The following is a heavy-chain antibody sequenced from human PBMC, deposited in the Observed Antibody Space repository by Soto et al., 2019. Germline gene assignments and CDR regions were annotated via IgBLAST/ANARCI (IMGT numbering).Heavy chain of an antibody. J-gene: IGHJ4*02. CDR3: VRERGDILTGYTKSGLGDY. D-gene: IGHD3-9*01. CDR1: GGSISSSSYY. V-gene: IGHV4-39*01. CDR2: IYYSGST. Sequence: QLQLQESGPGLVKPSETLSLTCTVSGGSISSSSYYWGWIRQPPGKGLEWIGSIYYSGSTYYNPSLKTRVTISVDTSKDQCSLKLSSVTAADTAVYYCVRERGDILTGYTKSGLGDYWGQGTLVTVSS.